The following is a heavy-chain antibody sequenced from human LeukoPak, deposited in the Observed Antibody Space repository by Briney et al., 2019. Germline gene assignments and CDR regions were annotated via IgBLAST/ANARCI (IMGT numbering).Heavy chain of an antibody. D-gene: IGHD5-18*01. CDR1: GYTFDDYA. CDR3: AKGHTYGLGESYLDF. V-gene: IGHV3-9*01. CDR2: ISWNSGSI. Sequence: GRSLRLSCEASGYTFDDYAMPWVRHAPGKGLEWVSAISWNSGSIGYADSVKGRFTISRDNGKNSLYLQMNSLRTEDTALYYCAKGHTYGLGESYLDFWGQGTLVSVSS. J-gene: IGHJ4*02.